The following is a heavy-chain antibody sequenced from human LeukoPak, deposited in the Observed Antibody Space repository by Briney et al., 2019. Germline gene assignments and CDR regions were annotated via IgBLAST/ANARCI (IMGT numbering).Heavy chain of an antibody. CDR2: IYNRGST. D-gene: IGHD5-18*01. Sequence: PSQTLPLTCTVSGGSISSGDYYWSWIRQPPGKGLEWIGYIYNRGSTHYNPSLKSRVTISVDTSKNQFSLKLSSVTAADTAVYYCARGWGYSYGFEAFDIWGQGTMVTVSS. V-gene: IGHV4-30-4*08. CDR1: GGSISSGDYY. J-gene: IGHJ3*02. CDR3: ARGWGYSYGFEAFDI.